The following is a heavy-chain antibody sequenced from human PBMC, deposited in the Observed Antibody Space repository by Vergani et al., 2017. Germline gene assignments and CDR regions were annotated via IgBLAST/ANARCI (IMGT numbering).Heavy chain of an antibody. CDR3: ARGGLYSFYVVMKV. V-gene: IGHV3-20*01. D-gene: IGHD2/OR15-2a*01. Sequence: EVELVDSGGEVVRPGGSLRLSCVASGFRFDQFGMMWVRQSPGKGPEWGAGISFNGLTVAYSESVEGRFTISGDNSKKSLFLQRSNVRAEDTASYHCARGGLYSFYVVMKVWGNGTTVKVSS. CDR1: GFRFDQFG. J-gene: IGHJ6*03. CDR2: ISFNGLTV.